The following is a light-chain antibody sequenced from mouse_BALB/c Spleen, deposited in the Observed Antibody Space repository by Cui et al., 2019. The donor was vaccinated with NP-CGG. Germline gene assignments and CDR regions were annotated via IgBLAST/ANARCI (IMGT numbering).Light chain of an antibody. CDR3: ALWYSNHWV. Sequence: AVFTPGSCLTTSPGETVTLTCRSSTGAVTTSNYANWVQEKPDHLFTGLIGGTNNRAPGVPARFSGSLIGDKAALTITGAQTEDEAIYFCALWYSNHWVFGGGTKLTVL. CDR1: TGAVTTSNY. CDR2: GTN. J-gene: IGLJ1*01. V-gene: IGLV1*01.